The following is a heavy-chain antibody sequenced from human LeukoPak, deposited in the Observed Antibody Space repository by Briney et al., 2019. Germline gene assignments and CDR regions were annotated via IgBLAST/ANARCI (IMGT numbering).Heavy chain of an antibody. J-gene: IGHJ3*02. CDR3: AKDTLYSSGWPHLPIGAFDI. Sequence: QAGGSLRLSCAASGFTFSSYAMSWVRQAPGKGLEWVSAISGSGGSTYYADSVKGRFTISRDNSKNTLYLQMNSLRAEDTAVYYCAKDTLYSSGWPHLPIGAFDIWGQGTMVTVSS. V-gene: IGHV3-23*01. D-gene: IGHD6-19*01. CDR1: GFTFSSYA. CDR2: ISGSGGST.